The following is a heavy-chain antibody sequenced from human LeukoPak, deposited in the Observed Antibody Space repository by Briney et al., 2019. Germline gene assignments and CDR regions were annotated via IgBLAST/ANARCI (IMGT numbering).Heavy chain of an antibody. V-gene: IGHV3-11*04. D-gene: IGHD6-6*01. CDR3: ASEYSSSFFDY. Sequence: GGSLRLSCAASGFTFSDYYMSWIRQAPGKGLEWVSYISSSGSTIYYADSVKGRFTISRDNAKNSLYLQMNSLRAEDTAVYYCASEYSSSFFDYWGQGTLVTVSS. CDR1: GFTFSDYY. CDR2: ISSSGSTI. J-gene: IGHJ4*02.